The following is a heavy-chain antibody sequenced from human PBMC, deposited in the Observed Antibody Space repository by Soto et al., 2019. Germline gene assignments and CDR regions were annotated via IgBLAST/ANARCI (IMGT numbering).Heavy chain of an antibody. Sequence: EVQLVESGGGLIQPGGSLRLSCAVSGFTVSTTYMSWVRQAPGKGLEGVSVIYSGGYTAYGDSVKVRFTISRDNSKNTLNLQINGLRADDTSWYYCATRRGGAYWGQGTLVTVSS. CDR2: IYSGGYT. J-gene: IGHJ4*02. CDR3: ATRRGGAY. D-gene: IGHD3-10*01. CDR1: GFTVSTTY. V-gene: IGHV3-53*01.